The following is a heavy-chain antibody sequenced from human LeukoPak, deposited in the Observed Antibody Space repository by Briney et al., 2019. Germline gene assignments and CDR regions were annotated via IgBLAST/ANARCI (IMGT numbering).Heavy chain of an antibody. CDR3: ARALYGSGSYIGY. D-gene: IGHD3-10*01. CDR2: IYHIGST. J-gene: IGHJ4*02. CDR1: GGSISSSNW. Sequence: SGTLSLTCAVSGGSISSSNWWSWVRQPPGKGLEWIGEIYHIGSTNYNPSLKSRVTISVDKSKNQFSLKLSSVTAADTAVYYCARALYGSGSYIGYWGQGTLVTVSS. V-gene: IGHV4-4*02.